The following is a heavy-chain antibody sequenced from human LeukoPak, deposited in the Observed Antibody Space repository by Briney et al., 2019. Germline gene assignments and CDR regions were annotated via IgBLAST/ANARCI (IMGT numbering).Heavy chain of an antibody. D-gene: IGHD5-18*01. V-gene: IGHV3-30*09. CDR3: ARPGDSPFDH. Sequence: GGSLRLSCTVSGFTFSGSSMHWLRQAPGQGLEWVATISYDGNSEYYRDSVKGRFAVSRVNSKNTLYLQMQSLRHEDTAVYFCARPGDSPFDHWGQGTLVTVSS. J-gene: IGHJ4*02. CDR1: GFTFSGSS. CDR2: ISYDGNSE.